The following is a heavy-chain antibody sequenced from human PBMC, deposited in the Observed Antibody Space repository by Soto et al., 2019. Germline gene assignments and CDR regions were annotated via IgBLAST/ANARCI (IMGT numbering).Heavy chain of an antibody. CDR3: ASVECDADGSHFYNVEV. V-gene: IGHV1-46*03. CDR2: INPSGGST. D-gene: IGHD3-3*02. Sequence: ASVKVSCKASGYTFTSYYMHWVRQAPGQGLEWMGIINPSGGSTSYAQKFQGRVTMTRDTSTSTVYMELSSLRSEDTAVYYCASVECDADGSHFYNVEVWSEVSTVTLSA. CDR1: GYTFTSYY. J-gene: IGHJ6*04.